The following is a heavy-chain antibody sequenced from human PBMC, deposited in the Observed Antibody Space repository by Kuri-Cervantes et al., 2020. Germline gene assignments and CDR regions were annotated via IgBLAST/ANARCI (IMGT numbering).Heavy chain of an antibody. J-gene: IGHJ4*02. Sequence: ASVKVSCKASGYTFTNFGFSWVRQAPGQGLEWIGWITTYNGDTDYAHKFQGRVTLTTDTSTTTAHMELRSRRSDDTAVYYCATKGKWDLRGEFYFDHWGQGTLVTVSS. CDR3: ATKGKWDLRGEFYFDH. CDR2: ITTYNGDT. CDR1: GYTFTNFG. V-gene: IGHV1-18*01. D-gene: IGHD1-26*01.